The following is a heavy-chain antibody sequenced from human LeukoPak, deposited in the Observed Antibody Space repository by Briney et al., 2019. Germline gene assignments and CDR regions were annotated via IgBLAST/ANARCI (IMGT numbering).Heavy chain of an antibody. CDR1: GGSVSSVSYF. CDR2: IYYSGST. D-gene: IGHD1-26*01. J-gene: IGHJ4*02. CDR3: VSQTPLYSGSFYFDY. Sequence: SETLSLTCTVGGGSVSSVSYFWGWIRQPPGKGLEWIGSIYYSGSTYYNPSLKSRVTISVDPSKNRFSLKLSSVTAADTAVYYCVSQTPLYSGSFYFDYWGQGTLGTVSS. V-gene: IGHV4-39*01.